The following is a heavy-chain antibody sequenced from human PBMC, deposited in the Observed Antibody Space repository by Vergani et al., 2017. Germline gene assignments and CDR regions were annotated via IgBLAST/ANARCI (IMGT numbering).Heavy chain of an antibody. CDR2: TSNKANIYTT. D-gene: IGHD2-2*01. J-gene: IGHJ3*02. CDR3: ARLGYCISTTCRQAFDI. Sequence: EVQLVESGGGLVQPGGSLRLSCAASGFTFSDHYMDWVRQAPGKGLEWVGRTSNKANIYTTEYAASLKGRFTISRDDSKNSLYLQRNSLKIENTAVYYCARLGYCISTTCRQAFDIWGQGTMVTVS. V-gene: IGHV3-72*01. CDR1: GFTFSDHY.